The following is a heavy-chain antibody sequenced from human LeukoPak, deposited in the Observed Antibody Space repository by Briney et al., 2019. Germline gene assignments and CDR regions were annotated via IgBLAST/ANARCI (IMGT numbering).Heavy chain of an antibody. CDR2: ISSSSSYI. D-gene: IGHD2-8*01. CDR1: GFTFSSYS. V-gene: IGHV3-21*01. CDR3: ARDREDCTNGVCLDAFDI. J-gene: IGHJ3*02. Sequence: GGSLRLSCSASGFTFSSYSMNWVRQAPGKGLEWVSSISSSSSYIYYADSVKGRFTISRDNAKNSLYLQMNSLRAEDTAVYYCARDREDCTNGVCLDAFDIRGQGTMVTVSS.